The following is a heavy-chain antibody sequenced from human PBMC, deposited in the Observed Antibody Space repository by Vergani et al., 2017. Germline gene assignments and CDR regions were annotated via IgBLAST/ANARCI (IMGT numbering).Heavy chain of an antibody. CDR1: GFTFDDYA. J-gene: IGHJ4*02. CDR3: AREGYCSSTSCYVEGLYYFDY. D-gene: IGHD2-2*01. V-gene: IGHV3-43*02. CDR2: ISGDGGST. Sequence: EVQLVESGGGVVQPGGSLRLSCAASGFTFDDYAMHWVRQAPGKGLEWVSLISGDGGSTYYADSVKGRFTISRDNSKNSLYLQMNSLRTEDTAVYYCAREGYCSSTSCYVEGLYYFDYWGQGTLVTVSS.